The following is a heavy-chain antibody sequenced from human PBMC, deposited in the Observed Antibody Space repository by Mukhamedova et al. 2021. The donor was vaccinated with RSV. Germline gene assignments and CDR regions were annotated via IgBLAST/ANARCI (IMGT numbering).Heavy chain of an antibody. CDR2: ISGTSTDT. D-gene: IGHD2-15*01. J-gene: IGHJ4*02. Sequence: RQAPGKGLEWVSYISGTSTDTNYADSVRGRFTVSRDNARNTLYLQMDSLRDEDTAIYYCVKSARVADNWGQGT. V-gene: IGHV3-11*06. CDR3: VKSARVADN.